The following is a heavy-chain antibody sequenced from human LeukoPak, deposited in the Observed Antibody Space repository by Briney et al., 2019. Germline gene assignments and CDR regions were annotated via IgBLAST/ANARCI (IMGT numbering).Heavy chain of an antibody. CDR3: TKPDCPSTSCYTLDY. CDR1: GFTFNNFT. D-gene: IGHD2-2*02. Sequence: GGSLRLSCVASGFTFNNFTMRWVRQAPGKGLEWVSAISGSGDSTYYADSVKDRFTISRDNSKNTLYLQMNSLRDEDTAVYYCTKPDCPSTSCYTLDYWGQGILVTVSS. CDR2: ISGSGDST. J-gene: IGHJ4*02. V-gene: IGHV3-23*01.